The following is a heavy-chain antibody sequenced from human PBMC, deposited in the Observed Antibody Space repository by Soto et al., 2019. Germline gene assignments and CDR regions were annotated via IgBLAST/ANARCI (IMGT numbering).Heavy chain of an antibody. Sequence: SETLSLTCGVSGYSISSGYYWGWIRQPPGKGLEWIGSVYHSGTTYYNPSLKSRVTISLDTSKNQFSLRLTSVTAADTAMYFCTRSLYSSSWYAGSWGQGTLVTVSS. CDR1: GYSISSGYY. V-gene: IGHV4-38-2*01. CDR2: VYHSGTT. D-gene: IGHD6-13*01. J-gene: IGHJ4*02. CDR3: TRSLYSSSWYAGS.